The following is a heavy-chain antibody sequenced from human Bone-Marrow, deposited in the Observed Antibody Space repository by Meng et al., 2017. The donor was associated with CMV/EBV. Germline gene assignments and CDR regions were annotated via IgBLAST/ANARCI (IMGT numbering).Heavy chain of an antibody. V-gene: IGHV3-30-3*01. J-gene: IGHJ6*02. CDR3: ARDEWRGSYDSESGMDV. CDR2: MSYDGGNQ. CDR1: GFTFSNSA. Sequence: LSLTCAASGFTFSNSAMHWVRQAPGKGLERVAIMSYDGGNQYFANSVRGRFFISRDNSQITLYLQMNSLRPEDTAVYYCARDEWRGSYDSESGMDVWGQGTTVTVSS. D-gene: IGHD2-15*01.